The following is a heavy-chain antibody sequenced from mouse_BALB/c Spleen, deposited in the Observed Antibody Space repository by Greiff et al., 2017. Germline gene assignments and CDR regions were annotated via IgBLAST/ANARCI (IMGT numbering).Heavy chain of an antibody. CDR3: ARDITTATGYYAMDY. CDR1: GFTFSSFG. D-gene: IGHD1-2*01. CDR2: ISSGSSTI. J-gene: IGHJ4*01. V-gene: IGHV5-17*02. Sequence: EVKLMESGGGLVQPGGSRKLSCAASGFTFSSFGMHWVRQAPEKGLEWVAYISSGSSTIYYADTVKGRFTISRDNPKNTLFLQMTSLRSEDTAMYYCARDITTATGYYAMDYWGQGTSVTVSS.